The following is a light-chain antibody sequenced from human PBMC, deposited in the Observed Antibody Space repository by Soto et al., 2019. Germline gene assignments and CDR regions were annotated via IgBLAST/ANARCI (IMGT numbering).Light chain of an antibody. Sequence: QSALTQPPSASGSPGQSVTISCTGTRSDVGNYNFVSWYQQHPGKAPKFIIYEVSKRPSGVPARFSASKSGNTASLTVSGLQAEDEADYFCSSYAGSNNWVFGGGTKLTVL. V-gene: IGLV2-8*01. CDR3: SSYAGSNNWV. J-gene: IGLJ3*02. CDR1: RSDVGNYNF. CDR2: EVS.